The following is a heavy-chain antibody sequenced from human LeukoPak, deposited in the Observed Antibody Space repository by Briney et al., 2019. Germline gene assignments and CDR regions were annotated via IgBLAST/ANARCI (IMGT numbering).Heavy chain of an antibody. Sequence: ASVKVSCKASGYTFTSYDINWVRQATGQGLEWMGWMNPNSGNTGYAQKFQGRVTMTTDTSTSTAYMELRSLRSDNTAVYYCARDGGGSGWYVPDWFDPWGQGTLLTVSS. V-gene: IGHV1-8*01. D-gene: IGHD6-19*01. CDR3: ARDGGGSGWYVPDWFDP. CDR2: MNPNSGNT. CDR1: GYTFTSYD. J-gene: IGHJ5*02.